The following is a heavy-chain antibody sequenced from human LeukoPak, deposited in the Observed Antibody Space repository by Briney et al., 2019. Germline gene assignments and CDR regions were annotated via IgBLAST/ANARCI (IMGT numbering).Heavy chain of an antibody. Sequence: GGSLRLSCAASGFSFSNYAMNWVRQAPGKGLEWVSGISRRGGDTYYSDSVKGRFTISRDNSHNTLYLQMSSLRAEDTAVYYCAKAPTGWGFNWFDPWGQGSLVTVSS. CDR2: ISRRGGDT. J-gene: IGHJ5*02. CDR3: AKAPTGWGFNWFDP. V-gene: IGHV3-23*01. CDR1: GFSFSNYA. D-gene: IGHD3-16*01.